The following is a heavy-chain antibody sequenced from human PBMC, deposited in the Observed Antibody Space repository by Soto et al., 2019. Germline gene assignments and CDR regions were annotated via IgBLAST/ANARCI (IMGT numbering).Heavy chain of an antibody. D-gene: IGHD6-13*01. CDR1: GFTFSSYS. V-gene: IGHV3-21*01. CDR3: ARGSSSWYNWFDP. J-gene: IGHJ5*02. CDR2: ISSSSSYI. Sequence: PGGSLRLPCAASGFTFSSYSMNWVRQAPGKGLEWVSSISSSSSYIYYADSVKGRFTISRDNAKNSLYLQMNSLRAEDTAVYYCARGSSSWYNWFDPWGQGTLVTVSS.